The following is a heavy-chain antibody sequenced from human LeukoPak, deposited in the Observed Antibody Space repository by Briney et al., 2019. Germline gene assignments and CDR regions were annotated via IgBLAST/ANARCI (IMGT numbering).Heavy chain of an antibody. CDR1: GYTFTSYG. CDR3: AREPTQYQLPYFDY. Sequence: ASVTVSCKTSGYTFTSYGSSWVRPAAGQELAWMGWISAYNGNTNYAQKLQGRVTMSTDTSTSTAYMELRSLRSDDTAVYYCAREPTQYQLPYFDYWGQGTLVTVSS. CDR2: ISAYNGNT. V-gene: IGHV1-18*01. J-gene: IGHJ4*02. D-gene: IGHD2-2*01.